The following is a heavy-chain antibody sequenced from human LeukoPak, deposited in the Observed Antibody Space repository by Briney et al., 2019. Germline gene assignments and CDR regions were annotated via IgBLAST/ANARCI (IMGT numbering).Heavy chain of an antibody. CDR1: GFTFRNYD. Sequence: PGGSLRLSCAASGFTFRNYDMHWVRHASGKGLEWVSVIDTAGDRNYPVSVKGRFTIPRENAKSSLYLQMNNLRAGDTAAYYCARGGSLYDASYYYYLDVWGKGGRVTVCS. CDR2: IDTAGDR. CDR3: ARGGSLYDASYYYYLDV. V-gene: IGHV3-13*01. D-gene: IGHD2/OR15-2a*01. J-gene: IGHJ6*03.